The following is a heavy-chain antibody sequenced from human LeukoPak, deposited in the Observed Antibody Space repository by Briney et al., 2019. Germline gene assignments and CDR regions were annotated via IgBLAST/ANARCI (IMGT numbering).Heavy chain of an antibody. D-gene: IGHD3-16*02. J-gene: IGHJ6*03. CDR2: ISHGGST. CDR3: ARELSDYVWGSYRLSPDYYYYYMDV. V-gene: IGHV4-38-2*02. Sequence: SETLSLTCTVSNYSISSGYYWGWIRQSPGKGLEWIGSISHGGSTYYNPSLRSRVIVSVDTSKNHFSLKMNSVTAADTAVYYCARELSDYVWGSYRLSPDYYYYYMDVWGKGTTVTISS. CDR1: NYSISSGYY.